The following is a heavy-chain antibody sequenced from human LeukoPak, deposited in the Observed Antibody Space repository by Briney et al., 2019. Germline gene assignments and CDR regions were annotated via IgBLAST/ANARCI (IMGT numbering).Heavy chain of an antibody. CDR1: GFTFSSYA. D-gene: IGHD4-17*01. Sequence: GGSLRLSCAASGFTFSSYAMSWVRQAPGKGLEWVSAISGSGGSTYYADSVKGRFTISRDNSKNTLYLQMSSLRAEDTAVYYCAKVRDYGEFSYWGQGTLVTVSS. J-gene: IGHJ4*02. CDR3: AKVRDYGEFSY. CDR2: ISGSGGST. V-gene: IGHV3-23*01.